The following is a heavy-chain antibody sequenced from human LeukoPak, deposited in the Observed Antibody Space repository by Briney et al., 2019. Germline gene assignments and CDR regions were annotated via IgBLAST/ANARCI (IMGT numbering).Heavy chain of an antibody. J-gene: IGHJ6*02. D-gene: IGHD3-16*01. CDR2: MNPYSGNT. Sequence: ASVKVSCKASGYTFTSYDINWVRQATGQGLEWMGWMNPYSGNTGYAQKFQGRVTMTRNTSISTAYMELSSLRSEDTAVYYCARVNSPDYGYYYYYGMDVWGQGTTVTVSS. V-gene: IGHV1-8*01. CDR1: GYTFTSYD. CDR3: ARVNSPDYGYYYYYGMDV.